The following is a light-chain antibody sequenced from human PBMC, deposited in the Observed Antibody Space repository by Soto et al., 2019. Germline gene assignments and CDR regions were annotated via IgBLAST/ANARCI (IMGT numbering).Light chain of an antibody. Sequence: DIQMTQSPSTLSATVVDRVTITCRASQSISSWLAWYQQKPGKAPKLLIYDASSLESGVPSRFSGSGSGTEFTLTISSLQPDDFATYYCQQYETFSGTFGPGTKV. CDR2: DAS. V-gene: IGKV1-5*01. J-gene: IGKJ1*01. CDR3: QQYETFSGT. CDR1: QSISSW.